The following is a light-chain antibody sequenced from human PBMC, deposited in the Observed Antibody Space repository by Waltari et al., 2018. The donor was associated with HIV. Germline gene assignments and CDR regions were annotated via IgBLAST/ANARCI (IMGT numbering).Light chain of an antibody. CDR3: QSYDNTLGGVV. V-gene: IGLV1-40*01. CDR1: ISNVGSGFD. J-gene: IGLJ2*01. Sequence: QSVLSQPPSVSGAPGQNVTIACAGTISNVGSGFDSTWYQHFPGVAPIIVIYGNTNRPSGVTDRFSGSKSDTSASLAITGLRAEDEADYHCQSYDNTLGGVVFGGGTKLTVL. CDR2: GNT.